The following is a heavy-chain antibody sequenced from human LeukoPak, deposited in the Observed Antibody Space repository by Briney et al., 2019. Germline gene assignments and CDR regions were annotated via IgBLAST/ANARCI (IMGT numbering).Heavy chain of an antibody. CDR2: IRDSGSST. Sequence: GGALRLSCAASGFTFSSYAMSWVRQAPGKGLEWVSAIRDSGSSTHYADSVKGRFTISRDNSKNTLYLQMNSLRAEDTAVYYCAKNPLDYWGQGTLVTVSS. CDR3: AKNPLDY. J-gene: IGHJ4*02. V-gene: IGHV3-23*01. CDR1: GFTFSSYA.